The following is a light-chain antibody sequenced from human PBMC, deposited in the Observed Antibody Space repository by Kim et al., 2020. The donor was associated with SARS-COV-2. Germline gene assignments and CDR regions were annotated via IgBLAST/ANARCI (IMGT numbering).Light chain of an antibody. V-gene: IGLV3-19*01. J-gene: IGLJ3*02. CDR2: GKN. Sequence: SSELTQDPAVSVALGQTVRITCQGDSLRRYYASWYQQKSGQAPVLVIYGKNNRPSGIPDRVSGSSSGNTASLTITGAQAEDEAYYYCHSRDSSNNHLFGG. CDR1: SLRRYY. CDR3: HSRDSSNNHL.